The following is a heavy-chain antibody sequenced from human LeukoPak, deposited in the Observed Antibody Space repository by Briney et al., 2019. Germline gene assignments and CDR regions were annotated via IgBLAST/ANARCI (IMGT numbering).Heavy chain of an antibody. CDR3: ARAPLYSPVDY. J-gene: IGHJ4*02. D-gene: IGHD5-18*01. CDR1: GFTFSRYW. CDR2: VNTDGNTA. Sequence: GGSLRLSCAVSGFTFSRYWMHWVRQAPGKGLVWVSRVNTDGNTANYADSVKGRFTVSRDNAKNTLYLQMNSLRAEDTAVYFCARAPLYSPVDYWGQGTLVTVSS. V-gene: IGHV3-74*01.